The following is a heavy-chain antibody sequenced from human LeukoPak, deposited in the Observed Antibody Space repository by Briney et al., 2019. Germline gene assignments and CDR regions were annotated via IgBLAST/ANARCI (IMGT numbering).Heavy chain of an antibody. CDR1: EFTFSSYA. CDR2: ISSSGGTT. CDR3: RKQTVAGTGIYFGMDV. D-gene: IGHD6-19*01. Sequence: GGSLRLSCAASEFTFSSYAMSWVRQAPGKGLEWVSTISSSGGTTYYADSVKGRFTISRDNSKNTLDLQMNSLRAEDTAVYYCRKQTVAGTGIYFGMDVWGQGTTVTVSS. J-gene: IGHJ6*02. V-gene: IGHV3-23*01.